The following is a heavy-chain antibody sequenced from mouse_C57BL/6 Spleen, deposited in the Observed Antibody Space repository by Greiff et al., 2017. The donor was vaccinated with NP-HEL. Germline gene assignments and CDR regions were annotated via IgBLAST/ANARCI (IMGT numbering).Heavy chain of an antibody. CDR2: INPSNGGT. D-gene: IGHD1-1*01. Sequence: QVQLQQPGTELVKPGASVKLSCKASGYTFTSYWMHWVKQRPGQGLEWIGNINPSNGGTNYNEKFKSKATLTVDKSSSTAYMQLSSLTSEDSAVYYWARGWDYYGSSPTWFAYWGQGTLVTVSA. CDR3: ARGWDYYGSSPTWFAY. V-gene: IGHV1-53*01. J-gene: IGHJ3*01. CDR1: GYTFTSYW.